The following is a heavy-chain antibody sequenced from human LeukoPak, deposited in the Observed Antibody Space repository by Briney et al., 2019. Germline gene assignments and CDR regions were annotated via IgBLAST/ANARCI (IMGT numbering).Heavy chain of an antibody. V-gene: IGHV4-39*07. CDR2: ISYSGTT. D-gene: IGHD6-6*01. CDR1: GGSISSRPYY. J-gene: IGHJ6*03. Sequence: SETLSLTCTVSGGSISSRPYYWGWVRQPPGKGLEWIGTISYSGTTYYSPSLKSQVTISLDTSKNQFSLKLSSVTAADTAIYYCARDFSSSSTVYYYYMDVWGKGTTVTVSS. CDR3: ARDFSSSSTVYYYYMDV.